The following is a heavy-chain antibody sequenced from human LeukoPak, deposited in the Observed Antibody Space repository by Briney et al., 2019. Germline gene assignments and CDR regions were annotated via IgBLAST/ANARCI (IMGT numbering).Heavy chain of an antibody. J-gene: IGHJ4*02. CDR3: VKDQGEAIVPRRFDY. V-gene: IGHV3-23*01. CDR1: GFTFSNYA. D-gene: IGHD6-6*01. Sequence: PGGSPRLSCAASGFTFSNYAMSWVRQAPGKGLEWVSSIYFSGGNTYSADSVKGRFTIPRDNSRNTLYLQMNSLRAEDTAVYYCVKDQGEAIVPRRFDYWGQGTLVTVSS. CDR2: IYFSGGNT.